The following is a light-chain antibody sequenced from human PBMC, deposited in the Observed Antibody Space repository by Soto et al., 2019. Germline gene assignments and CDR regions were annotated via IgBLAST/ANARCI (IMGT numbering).Light chain of an antibody. Sequence: EIVLTQSPGTLSLSPGERATLSCRASQSINSRYLAWYQQKPGQAPRLLIYGASRRATDIPDRFSGSGSGTDFTLTISRLEPEDFAVYYCQQFGSSPGFTFGPGTKVDIK. CDR2: GAS. J-gene: IGKJ3*01. V-gene: IGKV3-20*01. CDR3: QQFGSSPGFT. CDR1: QSINSRY.